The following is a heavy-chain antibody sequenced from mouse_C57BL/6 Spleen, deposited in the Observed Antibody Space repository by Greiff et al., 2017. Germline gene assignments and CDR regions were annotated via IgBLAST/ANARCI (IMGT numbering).Heavy chain of an antibody. J-gene: IGHJ2*01. CDR2: IYPGDGDT. D-gene: IGHD2-2*01. Sequence: VQLQQSGPELVKPGASVKISCKASGYAFSSSWMNWVKQRPGKGLEWIGRIYPGDGDTNYNGKFKGKDTLTADKSSSTAYMQLSSLTSEDSAVYCCARLHYGYDEYYFDDWGKGTTLTVSS. CDR3: ARLHYGYDEYYFDD. V-gene: IGHV1-82*01. CDR1: GYAFSSSW.